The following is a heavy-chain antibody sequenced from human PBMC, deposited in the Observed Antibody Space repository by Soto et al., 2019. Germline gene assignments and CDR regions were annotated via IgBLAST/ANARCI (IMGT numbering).Heavy chain of an antibody. CDR3: AKGIAAAGRYYFDY. D-gene: IGHD6-13*01. V-gene: IGHV3-23*01. Sequence: GGSVRLSCAASGFTFSSYAMSWVRQAPGKGLEWVSAISGSGGSTYYADSVKGRFTISRDNSKNTLYLQMNSLRAEDTAVYYCAKGIAAAGRYYFDYWCQGTPVTVSS. CDR2: ISGSGGST. J-gene: IGHJ4*02. CDR1: GFTFSSYA.